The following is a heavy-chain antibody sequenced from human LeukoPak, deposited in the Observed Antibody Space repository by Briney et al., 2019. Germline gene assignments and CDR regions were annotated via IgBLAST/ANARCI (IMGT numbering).Heavy chain of an antibody. D-gene: IGHD3-9*01. V-gene: IGHV1-8*01. CDR1: GYTFTSYD. Sequence: ASVKVSCKASGYTFTSYDINWVRQATGQGLEWMGWMNPNSGNTGYAQKLQGRVTMTRNTSISTAYMELSSLRSEDTAVYYCARAPPIWSNILTGRVPPRYYFDYWGQGTLVTVSS. CDR3: ARAPPIWSNILTGRVPPRYYFDY. CDR2: MNPNSGNT. J-gene: IGHJ4*02.